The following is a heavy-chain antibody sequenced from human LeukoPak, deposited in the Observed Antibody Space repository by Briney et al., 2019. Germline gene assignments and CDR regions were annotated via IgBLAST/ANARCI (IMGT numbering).Heavy chain of an antibody. Sequence: SETLSLTCTVSGGSISSYYWSWIRQSAGKGLEWIGRIYTSGSTNYNPSLKSRVTMSVDTSKNQFSLKLSSVTAADTAVYYCAREYYYDSSGYYYLQFDYWGQGTLVTVSS. CDR1: GGSISSYY. CDR3: AREYYYDSSGYYYLQFDY. CDR2: IYTSGST. V-gene: IGHV4-4*07. J-gene: IGHJ4*02. D-gene: IGHD3-22*01.